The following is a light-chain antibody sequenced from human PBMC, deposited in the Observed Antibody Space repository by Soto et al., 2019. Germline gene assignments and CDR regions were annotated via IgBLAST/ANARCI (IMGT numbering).Light chain of an antibody. CDR1: QSVSSY. Sequence: EIVLTQSPATLSLSPGERATLSCRASQSVSSYLAWYQQKPGQAPRLLIYDASNRATGIPARFSGSWSGTDFTLTISSLEPEDFAVYYCQQRSNWPRVTFGGGPKVEIK. V-gene: IGKV3-11*01. CDR2: DAS. CDR3: QQRSNWPRVT. J-gene: IGKJ4*01.